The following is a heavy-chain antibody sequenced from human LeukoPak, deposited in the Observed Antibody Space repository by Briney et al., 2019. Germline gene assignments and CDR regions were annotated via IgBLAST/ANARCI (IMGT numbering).Heavy chain of an antibody. J-gene: IGHJ6*02. CDR2: IYTSGTT. V-gene: IGHV4-61*02. Sequence: ASETLPLTCTVSGVSISSGNYYWRWLRQPAGKGLEWIGRIYTSGTTNYNPSRKSRITISVDTSKNQFSLRLSSVTAADTAVYYCARDGRVPAAMGYYYYYGMDVWGQGTTVTVSS. CDR1: GVSISSGNYY. CDR3: ARDGRVPAAMGYYYYYGMDV. D-gene: IGHD2-2*01.